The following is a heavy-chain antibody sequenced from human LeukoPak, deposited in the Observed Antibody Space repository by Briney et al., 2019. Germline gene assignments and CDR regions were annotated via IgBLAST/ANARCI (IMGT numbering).Heavy chain of an antibody. V-gene: IGHV4-39*07. CDR1: GGSISSNSYY. D-gene: IGHD5-24*01. CDR2: IYYSGST. J-gene: IGHJ6*03. Sequence: SETLSLTCAVSGGSISSNSYYWGWIRQPPGKGLEWIGSIYYSGSTYYNPSLKSRVTISVDTSKNQFSLKLSSVTAADTAVYYCARDQGWLQFSGHKYYYYMDVWGKGTTVTISS. CDR3: ARDQGWLQFSGHKYYYYMDV.